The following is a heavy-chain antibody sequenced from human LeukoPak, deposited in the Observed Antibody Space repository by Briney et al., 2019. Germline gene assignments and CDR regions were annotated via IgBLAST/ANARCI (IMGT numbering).Heavy chain of an antibody. J-gene: IGHJ4*02. Sequence: GGSLRLSCAASGFIVSSHYMSWIRQAPGKGLEWVAVLHSDGRIHYAASVKGRFSISRDNAKNSLYLQMNSLRPEDTAVYYCAKNLRGVISLPDYWGQGTLVTVSS. CDR1: GFIVSSHY. V-gene: IGHV3-53*01. CDR2: LHSDGRI. CDR3: AKNLRGVISLPDY. D-gene: IGHD3-10*01.